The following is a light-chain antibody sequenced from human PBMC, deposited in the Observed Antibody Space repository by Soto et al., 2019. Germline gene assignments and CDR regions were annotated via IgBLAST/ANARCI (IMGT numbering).Light chain of an antibody. CDR1: QSISSW. CDR3: QQYNSYPRT. CDR2: DAS. Sequence: DIQMAQSPSTLSASVGDRVTITCRARQSISSWLALYQQKPGKAPKLLIYDASSLESGVPSRFSGSGSGTEFTLTISSLQPDDFATYYCQQYNSYPRTFGQGTKVDI. J-gene: IGKJ1*01. V-gene: IGKV1-5*01.